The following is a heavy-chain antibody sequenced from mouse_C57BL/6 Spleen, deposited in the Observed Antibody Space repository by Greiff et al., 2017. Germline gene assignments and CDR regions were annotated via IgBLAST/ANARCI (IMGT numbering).Heavy chain of an antibody. V-gene: IGHV2-2*01. D-gene: IGHD4-1*01. Sequence: QVQLKESGPGLVQPSQSLSITCTVSGFSLTSYGVHWVRQSPGKGLEWLGVIWSGGSTDYNAAFISRLSISKDNSKSQVFFKLNSLQADDTAIYYCARTGTADYYAMDYWGQGTSVTVSS. CDR1: GFSLTSYG. CDR3: ARTGTADYYAMDY. CDR2: IWSGGST. J-gene: IGHJ4*01.